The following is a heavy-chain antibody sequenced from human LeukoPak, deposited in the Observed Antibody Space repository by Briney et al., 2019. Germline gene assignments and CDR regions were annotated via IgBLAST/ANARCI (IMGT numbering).Heavy chain of an antibody. Sequence: PSQTLSLTCTVSGGSISSGSYYWSWIRQPAGKGLEWIGRIYTSGSTNYNPSLKSRVTISVDTSKNQFSLKLSSVTAADTAVYYCARTRDRITQFMDVWGKGTTVTISS. D-gene: IGHD3-10*01. CDR2: IYTSGST. CDR1: GGSISSGSYY. CDR3: ARTRDRITQFMDV. V-gene: IGHV4-61*02. J-gene: IGHJ6*03.